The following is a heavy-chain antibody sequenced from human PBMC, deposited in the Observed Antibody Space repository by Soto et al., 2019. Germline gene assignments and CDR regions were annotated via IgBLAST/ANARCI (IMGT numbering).Heavy chain of an antibody. CDR3: ARTYHYDSLGKTYFYYGMDV. V-gene: IGHV1-18*01. J-gene: IGHJ6*02. CDR1: GYTFTSYG. D-gene: IGHD3-22*01. Sequence: ASVKVSCKASGYTFTSYGISWVRQAPGQGLEWMGWISACNGNTNYAQKLQGRVTMTTDTSTSTVYMEVSSLRSEDTAVYYCARTYHYDSLGKTYFYYGMDVWGQGTTVTVSS. CDR2: ISACNGNT.